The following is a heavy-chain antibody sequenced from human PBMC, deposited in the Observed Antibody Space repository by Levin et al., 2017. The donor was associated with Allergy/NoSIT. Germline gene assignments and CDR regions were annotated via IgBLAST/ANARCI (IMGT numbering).Heavy chain of an antibody. Sequence: LSLTCAASGFTFSGSAMHWVRQASGKGLEWVGRIRSKAKSYATEYAATVKGRFSIYRDDSKNTAYLQLNSLKTDDTAVYDCTRRDDGSVADFDYWGQGTLVTVSA. D-gene: IGHD5-24*01. V-gene: IGHV3-73*01. J-gene: IGHJ4*02. CDR3: TRRDDGSVADFDY. CDR2: IRSKAKSYAT. CDR1: GFTFSGSA.